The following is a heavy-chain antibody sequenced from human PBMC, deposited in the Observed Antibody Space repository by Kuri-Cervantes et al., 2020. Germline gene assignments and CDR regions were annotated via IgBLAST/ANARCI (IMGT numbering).Heavy chain of an antibody. CDR3: ARDGEVVVAAYYFDY. Sequence: LTCAASDFTFSTYAISWVRQAPGKGLEWVSTLSGSGGTTYYADSVKGRFTISRDNSKNTPYLQMNSLRDEDTAVYYCARDGEVVVAAYYFDYWGQGTLVTVSS. CDR2: LSGSGGTT. V-gene: IGHV3-23*01. D-gene: IGHD2-15*01. CDR1: DFTFSTYA. J-gene: IGHJ4*02.